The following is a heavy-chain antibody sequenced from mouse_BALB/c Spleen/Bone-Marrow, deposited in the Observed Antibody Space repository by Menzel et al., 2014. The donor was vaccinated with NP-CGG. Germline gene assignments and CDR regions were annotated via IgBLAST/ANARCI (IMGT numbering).Heavy chain of an antibody. D-gene: IGHD1-1*01. V-gene: IGHV5-17*02. J-gene: IGHJ2*01. CDR3: ARSGSSSGYFDY. CDR2: ISSGSSTI. CDR1: GFTFSSFG. Sequence: EVQGVESGGGLVQPGGSRKLSCAASGFTFSSFGMHWVRQAPEKGLEWVAYISSGSSTIYYADTVMGRFTISRDNPKNTLFLQMTCLRSEDTAMYYCARSGSSSGYFDYWGRGTTLTVSS.